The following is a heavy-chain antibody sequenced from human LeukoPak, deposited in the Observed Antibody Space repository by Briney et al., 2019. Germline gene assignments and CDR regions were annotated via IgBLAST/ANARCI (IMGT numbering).Heavy chain of an antibody. Sequence: SETLSLTCTVSGGSISSGSYYWSWNRQPAGKGLEWIGRIYTSGSTNYNPSLKSRVTISVDTSKNQFSLKLSSVTAADTAVYYCARTTYSSSSGGYYYYYMDVWGIGTTVTVSS. V-gene: IGHV4-61*02. CDR1: GGSISSGSYY. CDR3: ARTTYSSSSGGYYYYYMDV. CDR2: IYTSGST. D-gene: IGHD6-6*01. J-gene: IGHJ6*03.